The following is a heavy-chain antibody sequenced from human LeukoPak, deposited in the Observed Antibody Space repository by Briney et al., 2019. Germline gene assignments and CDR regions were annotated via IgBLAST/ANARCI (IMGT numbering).Heavy chain of an antibody. D-gene: IGHD3-10*01. Sequence: SGGSLRLSCTASKFTFSNYGMQWVRQAPGKGLEWVAVISSDGRTKYYGDSVKGRFTLSRDNSRNTLDLQMNSLGPEDTAVYYCAKEYDSGGYGAYFDHWGRGTLATVSS. CDR1: KFTFSNYG. J-gene: IGHJ4*02. CDR3: AKEYDSGGYGAYFDH. CDR2: ISSDGRTK. V-gene: IGHV3-30*18.